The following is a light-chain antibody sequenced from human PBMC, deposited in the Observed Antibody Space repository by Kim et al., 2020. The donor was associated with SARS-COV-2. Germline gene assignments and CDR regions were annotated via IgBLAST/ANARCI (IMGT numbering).Light chain of an antibody. V-gene: IGLV1-44*01. Sequence: QSVLTQPPSASRAPGQRVTISCSGSNSNIGSNTVNWYQQVPGTAPKLLIYANNQRPSGVPDRFSGSKSCTSASLAISGLQSEDESDYYCAAWDDSLNGWVFGGGTQLTVL. CDR2: ANN. CDR1: NSNIGSNT. J-gene: IGLJ3*02. CDR3: AAWDDSLNGWV.